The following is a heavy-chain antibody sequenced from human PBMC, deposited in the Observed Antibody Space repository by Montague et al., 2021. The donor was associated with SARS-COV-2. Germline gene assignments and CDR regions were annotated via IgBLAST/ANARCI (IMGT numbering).Heavy chain of an antibody. J-gene: IGHJ6*02. D-gene: IGHD5-18*01. Sequence: SLRLSCAASGFTFSSYWMHWVRQAPGKGLVWVSRINSDGSSTSYADSVKGRFTISRDNAKNTLYLQMNSLRAEDTAVYYCAREKSPGIQLWFTYYYGMDVWGQGTTVTVSS. CDR1: GFTFSSYW. CDR3: AREKSPGIQLWFTYYYGMDV. CDR2: INSDGSST. V-gene: IGHV3-74*01.